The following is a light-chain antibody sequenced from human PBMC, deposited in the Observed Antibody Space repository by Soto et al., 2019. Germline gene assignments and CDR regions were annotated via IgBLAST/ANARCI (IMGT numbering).Light chain of an antibody. CDR3: QRYNNWPQT. CDR1: QGVTTN. Sequence: EIVMTQSPDTLSVSPGERATLTCRAGQGVTTNFAWYQQKSGQSPRLLIYGASTRATGIPARFSGSGSGTEFTLTISSLQSEDFAVYYCQRYNNWPQTFGQGTKVDIK. J-gene: IGKJ1*01. CDR2: GAS. V-gene: IGKV3-15*01.